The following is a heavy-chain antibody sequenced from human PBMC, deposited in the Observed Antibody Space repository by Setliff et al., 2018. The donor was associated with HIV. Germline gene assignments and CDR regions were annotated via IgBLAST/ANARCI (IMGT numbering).Heavy chain of an antibody. D-gene: IGHD6-19*01. V-gene: IGHV3-23*01. CDR2: ISGSGAST. CDR3: AKYRGWPRDFDY. J-gene: IGHJ4*02. Sequence: GGSLRLSCAASGFTFSSYAMSWVRQAPGKGLEWVSAISGSGASTYYADSVKGRFTISRDNSKNTLYLQMNSLRAEDTAVYYCAKYRGWPRDFDYWGQGTLVTVSS. CDR1: GFTFSSYA.